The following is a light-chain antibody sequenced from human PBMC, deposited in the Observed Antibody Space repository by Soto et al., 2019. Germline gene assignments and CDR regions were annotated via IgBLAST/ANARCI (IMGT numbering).Light chain of an antibody. J-gene: IGKJ4*01. V-gene: IGKV3-15*01. CDR3: QPYNNWPLT. CDR1: QSVSSN. CDR2: GAS. Sequence: ILVTQSPATLSVSPGERAALSCRASQSVSSNLAWYHQKPGQAPRLLIYGASTRATGVPTRFSGSRSGAEFTLTINSLQAEDFAVYYCQPYNNWPLTFGGGTKVDIK.